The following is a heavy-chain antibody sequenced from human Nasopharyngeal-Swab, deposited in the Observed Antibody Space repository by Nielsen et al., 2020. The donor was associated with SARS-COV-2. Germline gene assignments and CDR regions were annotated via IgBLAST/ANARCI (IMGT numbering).Heavy chain of an antibody. J-gene: IGHJ4*02. Sequence: GESLKISCAASVFTFSSYAMHWVRQAPGKALEWLAVISYDGSNKYYADSVKGRFTISRDNSKNTLYLQMNSLRAEDTAVYYCARDLGGYFDYWGQGTLVTVSS. D-gene: IGHD3-16*01. CDR1: VFTFSSYA. CDR3: ARDLGGYFDY. V-gene: IGHV3-30-3*01. CDR2: ISYDGSNK.